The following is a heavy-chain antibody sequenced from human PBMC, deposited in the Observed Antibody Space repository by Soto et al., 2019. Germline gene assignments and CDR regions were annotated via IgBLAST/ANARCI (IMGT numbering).Heavy chain of an antibody. CDR2: VYNSGST. CDR3: ARYRREAVAGYTLDN. Sequence: SETLSLTCTVSGGSISSNYWTWIRQPPGKGLEWIGYVYNSGSTNYNPSLKSRVTISEDTSKTQFALKVNSMTAADTAVYYCARYRREAVAGYTLDNWGQGILVTVSS. V-gene: IGHV4-59*01. J-gene: IGHJ4*02. CDR1: GGSISSNY. D-gene: IGHD6-13*01.